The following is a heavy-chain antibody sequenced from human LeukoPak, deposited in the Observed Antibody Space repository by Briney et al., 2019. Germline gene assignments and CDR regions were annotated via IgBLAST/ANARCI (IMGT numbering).Heavy chain of an antibody. CDR2: INHSGST. CDR1: GGSFSGYY. J-gene: IGHJ4*02. D-gene: IGHD6-13*01. V-gene: IGHV4-34*01. Sequence: PSETLSLTCAVYGGSFSGYYWSWIRQPPGKGLEWIGEINHSGSTNYNPSLKSRVTISVDTSKNQFSLKLSSVTAADTAVYYCARLGGGAAAFFDYWGQGTLVTASS. CDR3: ARLGGGAAAFFDY.